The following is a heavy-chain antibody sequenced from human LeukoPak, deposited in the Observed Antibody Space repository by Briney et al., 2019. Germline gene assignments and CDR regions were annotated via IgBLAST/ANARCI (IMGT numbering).Heavy chain of an antibody. CDR1: GYSISSGYY. CDR2: IYHSGST. J-gene: IGHJ4*02. Sequence: PSETLSLTCAVSGYSISSGYYWGWIRQPPGKGLEWIGSIYHSGSTYYNPSLKSRVTISVDTSKSQFSLKLSSVTAADTAVYYCARPVVGCSSTSCPWSYWGQGTLVTVSS. CDR3: ARPVVGCSSTSCPWSY. V-gene: IGHV4-38-2*01. D-gene: IGHD2-2*01.